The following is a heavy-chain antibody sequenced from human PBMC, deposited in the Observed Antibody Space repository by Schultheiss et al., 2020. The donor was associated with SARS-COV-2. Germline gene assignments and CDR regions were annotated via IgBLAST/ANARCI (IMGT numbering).Heavy chain of an antibody. D-gene: IGHD5-24*01. CDR3: AKDMRDGYKYWYFDL. Sequence: GGSLRLSCAASGFTFSSYSMNWVRQAPGKGLEWVSSISSSSSYIYYADSVKGRFTISRDNAKNSLYLQMNSLRAEDTALYYCAKDMRDGYKYWYFDLWGRGTLVTVSS. J-gene: IGHJ2*01. CDR2: ISSSSSYI. V-gene: IGHV3-21*04. CDR1: GFTFSSYS.